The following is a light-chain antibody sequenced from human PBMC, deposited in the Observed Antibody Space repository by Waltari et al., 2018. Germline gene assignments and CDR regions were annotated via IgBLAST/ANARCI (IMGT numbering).Light chain of an antibody. V-gene: IGLV3-21*02. CDR2: GNT. CDR1: NIGIDF. Sequence: SYVLTQPPSVPVAPGQTARLTCGENNIGIDFVNWYQQKPGQAPVLVVYGNTDRPSGIPERFSGSNSENTATLTISRAEAGDEADYYCQVWDSNSDLVVFGGGTKLTVL. CDR3: QVWDSNSDLVV. J-gene: IGLJ2*01.